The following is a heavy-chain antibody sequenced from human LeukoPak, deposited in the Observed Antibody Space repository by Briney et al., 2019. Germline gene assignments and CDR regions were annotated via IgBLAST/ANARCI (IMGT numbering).Heavy chain of an antibody. CDR3: VRGTQMYYFDSGGLGHFDF. D-gene: IGHD3-22*01. CDR1: GASISTGTSY. V-gene: IGHV4-39*01. CDR2: IYHSGYT. J-gene: IGHJ2*01. Sequence: SETLSLTCNVSGASISTGTSYWGWIRQPPGRGLEWIGSIYHSGYTYYNPSLKSRVTISVDTSKNQFSLKLSSLTAADTAVYYCVRGTQMYYFDSGGLGHFDFWGRGTLVTVSS.